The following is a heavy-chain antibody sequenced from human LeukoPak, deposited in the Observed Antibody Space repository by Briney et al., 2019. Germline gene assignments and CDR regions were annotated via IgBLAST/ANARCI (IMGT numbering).Heavy chain of an antibody. D-gene: IGHD4-17*01. CDR2: IYPGDSDT. Sequence: GESLKISCKGSGYRFTSYWIGWVRQMPGKGLEWMGIIYPGDSDTRYSPSFQGQVTISADKSISTAYLQWSSLKASDTAMYYCARQPSTVTTIRSGLDCWGQGTLVTVSS. V-gene: IGHV5-51*01. CDR3: ARQPSTVTTIRSGLDC. CDR1: GYRFTSYW. J-gene: IGHJ4*02.